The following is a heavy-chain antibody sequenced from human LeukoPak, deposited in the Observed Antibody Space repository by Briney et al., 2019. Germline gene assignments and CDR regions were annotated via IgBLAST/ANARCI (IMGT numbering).Heavy chain of an antibody. Sequence: GGSLRLSCAASGFTFSSYEMNWVRQAPGKGLEWVSYISSSGSTIYYADSVKGRFTISRDNAKNSLYLQMNSLRAEDTAVYYCARSPGSSGQFDYWGQGTLVTVSS. CDR3: ARSPGSSGQFDY. CDR2: ISSSGSTI. J-gene: IGHJ4*02. V-gene: IGHV3-48*03. CDR1: GFTFSSYE. D-gene: IGHD6-19*01.